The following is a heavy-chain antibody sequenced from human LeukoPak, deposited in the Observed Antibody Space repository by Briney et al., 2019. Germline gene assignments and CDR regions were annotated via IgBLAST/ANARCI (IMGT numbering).Heavy chain of an antibody. D-gene: IGHD3-22*01. CDR3: ARDGNYYDSSGYYDSDAFDI. CDR1: GYTFTSYG. CDR2: ISAYNGNT. J-gene: IGHJ3*02. Sequence: ASVKVSCKASGYTFTSYGISWVRQAPGQGLEWMGWISAYNGNTNYAQKLQGRVTMTTGTSTSTAYMELRSLRSDDTAVYYCARDGNYYDSSGYYDSDAFDIWGQGTMVTVSS. V-gene: IGHV1-18*01.